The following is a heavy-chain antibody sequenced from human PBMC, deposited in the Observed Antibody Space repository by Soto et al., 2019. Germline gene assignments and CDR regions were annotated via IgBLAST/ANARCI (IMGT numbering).Heavy chain of an antibody. D-gene: IGHD7-27*01. CDR2: IWYDGSNT. J-gene: IGHJ4*02. CDR1: GFIFSSFG. CDR3: VRDLLGSGGHFDY. Sequence: GGSLRLSCAVSGFIFSSFGMHWVRQAPGKGLEWVANIWYDGSNTYYADSVKGRFTISRDNSRNTLYLQVNSLRAEDTAVYHCVRDLLGSGGHFDYWGQGTLVTVSS. V-gene: IGHV3-33*01.